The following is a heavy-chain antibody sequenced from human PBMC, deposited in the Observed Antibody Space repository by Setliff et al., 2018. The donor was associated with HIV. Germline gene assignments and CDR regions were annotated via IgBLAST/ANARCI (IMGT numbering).Heavy chain of an antibody. CDR1: GGTLSTYA. D-gene: IGHD2-2*01. CDR3: ARGGGLKPFGYQLDY. CDR2: IIPMFGTA. Sequence: ASVKVSCKASGGTLSTYAISWVRQAPGQGLEWMGGIIPMFGTANYAQKFQGRVTITADESTSTVYMELTRLRSEDTAVYYCARGGGLKPFGYQLDYWGQGTLVTVSS. J-gene: IGHJ4*02. V-gene: IGHV1-69*13.